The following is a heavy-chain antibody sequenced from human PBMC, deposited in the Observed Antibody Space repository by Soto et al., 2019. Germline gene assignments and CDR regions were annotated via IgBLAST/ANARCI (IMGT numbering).Heavy chain of an antibody. CDR2: IYYSGST. Sequence: SETLSLTCTVSGGSISSGDYYWSWIRQPPGKGLEWIGSIYYSGSTYYNPSLKSRVTISVDTSKNQFSLKLSSVTAADTAVYYCARDLQIGCSGGTCPPGYWGQGTLVTVSS. J-gene: IGHJ4*02. V-gene: IGHV4-39*02. CDR3: ARDLQIGCSGGTCPPGY. D-gene: IGHD2-15*01. CDR1: GGSISSGDYY.